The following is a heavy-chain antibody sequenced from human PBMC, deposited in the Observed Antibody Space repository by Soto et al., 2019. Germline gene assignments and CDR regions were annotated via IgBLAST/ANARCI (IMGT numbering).Heavy chain of an antibody. Sequence: SETLSLTCAVYGGSFSGYYLTWIRQPPGKGLEWIGEIDHIGSTNYNPSLKSRVTISVDTSKNQFSLKLSSVTAADTAVYYCARGGSYDFWSGYYLKNWFDPWGQGTLVTVSS. V-gene: IGHV4-34*01. CDR2: IDHIGST. J-gene: IGHJ5*02. CDR1: GGSFSGYY. D-gene: IGHD3-3*01. CDR3: ARGGSYDFWSGYYLKNWFDP.